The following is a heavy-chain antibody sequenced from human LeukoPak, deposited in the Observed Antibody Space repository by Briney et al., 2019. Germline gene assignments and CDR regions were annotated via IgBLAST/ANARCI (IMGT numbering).Heavy chain of an antibody. CDR1: GFTFSSYS. CDR3: AREGCSSTSCYAYYYYYMDV. J-gene: IGHJ6*03. D-gene: IGHD2-2*01. V-gene: IGHV3-21*01. Sequence: GGSLRLSCAASGFTFSSYSMNWVRQAPGKGLEWVSSISSSSSYIYYAGSVKGRFTISRDNAKNSLYLQMNSLRAEDTAVYYCAREGCSSTSCYAYYYYYMDVWGKGTTVTVSS. CDR2: ISSSSSYI.